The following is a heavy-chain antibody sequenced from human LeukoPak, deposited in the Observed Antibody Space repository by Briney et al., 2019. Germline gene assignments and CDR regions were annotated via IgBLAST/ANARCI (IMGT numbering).Heavy chain of an antibody. V-gene: IGHV3-7*01. CDR3: VRDGPAFLDFDY. Sequence: GGSLRLSCVASGFSFNGDWMNWVRQAPGKGLEWVANTKPDGSQKYYVDSVKGRFTISRDNAEKSLFLQMNSLRAEDTAVYYCVRDGPAFLDFDYWGQGTLVTVSS. CDR2: TKPDGSQK. J-gene: IGHJ4*02. D-gene: IGHD2-2*01. CDR1: GFSFNGDW.